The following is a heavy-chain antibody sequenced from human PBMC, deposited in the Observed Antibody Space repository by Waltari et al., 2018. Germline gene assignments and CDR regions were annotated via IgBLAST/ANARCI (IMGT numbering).Heavy chain of an antibody. CDR2: INYSGTT. CDR1: GGSISNGDYY. CDR3: AKDPYTNIYRYYYYGMDV. Sequence: QLQLQESGPGLVKPSETLSLTCTVSGGSISNGDYYWAWIRQPPGKGLEWIGTINYSGTTYDNSSRKSRVTMSVDTSKNQFSLKLSSVTAADTAVYYCAKDPYTNIYRYYYYGMDVWGRGTTVTVSS. J-gene: IGHJ6*02. V-gene: IGHV4-39*07. D-gene: IGHD3-16*02.